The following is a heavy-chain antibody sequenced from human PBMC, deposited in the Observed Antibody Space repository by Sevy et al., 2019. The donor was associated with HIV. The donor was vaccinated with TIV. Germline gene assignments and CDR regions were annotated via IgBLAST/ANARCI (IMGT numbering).Heavy chain of an antibody. Sequence: GGSLRLSCAASGLPLSYAWMNWVRQAPGKGLEGVGHIKSERDGGKTDLATPVKGRFIISRDDSKNTLYLQMNGLKTGDTALYYCTARNFDFWGRGTLVTVSS. V-gene: IGHV3-15*07. CDR3: TARNFDF. CDR1: GLPLSYAW. J-gene: IGHJ4*02. CDR2: IKSERDGGKT.